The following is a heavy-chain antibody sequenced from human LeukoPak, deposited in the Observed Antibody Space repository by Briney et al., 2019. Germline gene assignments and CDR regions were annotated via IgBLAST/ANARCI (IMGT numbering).Heavy chain of an antibody. CDR1: GFTFSSYA. V-gene: IGHV3-23*01. J-gene: IGHJ4*02. CDR2: IGGSGAGT. CDR3: AKGSSGKVYFDY. Sequence: GGSLRLSCAASGFTFSSYAMNWVRQAPGKGLEWVSAIGGSGAGTYYADSVKGRFTISRDNSKNTLYLQMNSLRAEDTAVYYCAKGSSGKVYFDYWGQGTLVTVSS.